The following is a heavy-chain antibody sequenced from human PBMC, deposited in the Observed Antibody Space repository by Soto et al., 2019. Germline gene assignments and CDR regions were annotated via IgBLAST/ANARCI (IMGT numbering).Heavy chain of an antibody. CDR1: SGVVSSGHYY. V-gene: IGHV4-30-4*01. CDR2: IYYSGTT. CDR3: ARVYSEDVGVEYFQH. D-gene: IGHD2-8*01. Sequence: SQTRSLACPVWSGVVSSGHYYRKKIRQPPGKGLEWIGYIYYSGTTYYNPSLKSRVTISVDTSRNQFSLKLSSVTAADTAVYYCARVYSEDVGVEYFQHWGQGTLVTVSS. J-gene: IGHJ1*01.